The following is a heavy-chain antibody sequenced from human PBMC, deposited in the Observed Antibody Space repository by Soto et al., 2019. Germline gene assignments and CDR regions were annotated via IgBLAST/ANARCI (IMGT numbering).Heavy chain of an antibody. V-gene: IGHV1-8*01. D-gene: IGHD1-26*01. CDR3: ARGLRGELHRRRAFDI. CDR1: GYTFTSYD. J-gene: IGHJ3*02. CDR2: MNPNSGNT. Sequence: ASVKVSCKASGYTFTSYDINWVRQATGQGLEWMGWMNPNSGNTGYAQKFQGRVTMTRNTSISTAYMELSSLRSEDTAVYYCARGLRGELHRRRAFDIWGQGTMVTVSS.